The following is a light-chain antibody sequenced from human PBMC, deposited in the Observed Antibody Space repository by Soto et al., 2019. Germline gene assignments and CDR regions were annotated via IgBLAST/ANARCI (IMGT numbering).Light chain of an antibody. CDR2: DNN. CDR3: GTWDSSLSAVV. CDR1: SSNIGNNY. V-gene: IGLV1-51*01. J-gene: IGLJ3*02. Sequence: QSVLTQPPSVSAAPGQKVTISCSGSSSNIGNNYVSWYQHVPGTAPKLLIYDNNERPSGIPDRFSGPKSGTSATLGITGLQTGDEADYHCGTWDSSLSAVVFGGGTKLTVL.